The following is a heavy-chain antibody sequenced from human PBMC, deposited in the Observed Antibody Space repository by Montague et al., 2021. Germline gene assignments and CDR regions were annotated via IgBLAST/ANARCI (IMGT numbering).Heavy chain of an antibody. CDR1: GFTFSNCA. J-gene: IGHJ5*02. V-gene: IGHV3-30*03. Sequence: SLRLSCAASGFTFSNCALHWVRQSPGKGLEWVAIISPDGSNEDYADSVKGRFSISRDNSNNTLYLLMNSLRPEDTAIYYCARVGETSGWYWDRFDPWGQGTLVTVSS. CDR2: ISPDGSNE. D-gene: IGHD6-19*01. CDR3: ARVGETSGWYWDRFDP.